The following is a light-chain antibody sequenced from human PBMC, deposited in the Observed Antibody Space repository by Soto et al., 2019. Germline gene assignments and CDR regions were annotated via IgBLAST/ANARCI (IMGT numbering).Light chain of an antibody. CDR3: SSYSSSSTSWV. V-gene: IGLV2-14*01. CDR2: EVR. J-gene: IGLJ3*02. CDR1: SSDVGYYNH. Sequence: QSVLAQPASVSGSPGQSITISCTGTSSDVGYYNHVSWYQQHPGKAPKLMMYEVRNRPSGVSHRFSGSKSGNTASLTISGLQAEDEADYYCSSYSSSSTSWVFGGGTKLTVL.